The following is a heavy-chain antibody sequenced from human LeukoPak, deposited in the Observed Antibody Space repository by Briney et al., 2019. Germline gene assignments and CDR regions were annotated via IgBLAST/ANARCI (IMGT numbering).Heavy chain of an antibody. V-gene: IGHV3-30*04. D-gene: IGHD2-2*01. CDR1: GLTFSSYA. CDR2: ISYDGSNK. CDR3: ARFGSVVVPAAMRGRAFDI. Sequence: PGRSLRLSCAASGLTFSSYAMHWVRQAPGKGLEWVAVISYDGSNKYYADSVKGRFTISRDNSKNTLYLQMNSLRAEDTAVYYCARFGSVVVPAAMRGRAFDIWGQGTMVAVSS. J-gene: IGHJ3*02.